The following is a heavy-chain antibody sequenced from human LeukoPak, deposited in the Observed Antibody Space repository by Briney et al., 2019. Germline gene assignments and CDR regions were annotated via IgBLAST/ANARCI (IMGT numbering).Heavy chain of an antibody. CDR3: VRELASCCYGDY. J-gene: IGHJ4*02. D-gene: IGHD2-2*01. V-gene: IGHV3-21*01. Sequence: PGGSLRLSCAASGFTVSSNYMSWVRQAPGKGLEWVSSISMDSSFIYYADSVKGRLTISRDNAKNSLYLQMDSLRAEDTAVYYCVRELASCCYGDYWGQGTLVTVSS. CDR2: ISMDSSFI. CDR1: GFTVSSNY.